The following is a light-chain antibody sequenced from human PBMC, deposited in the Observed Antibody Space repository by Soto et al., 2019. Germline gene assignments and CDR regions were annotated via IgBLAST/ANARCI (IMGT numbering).Light chain of an antibody. CDR1: QSISSW. J-gene: IGKJ1*01. CDR2: DAS. CDR3: QQYNGYSGT. V-gene: IGKV1-5*01. Sequence: DIQMTQSPSTLSASVGDRVIMTCLASQSISSWLAWYQQKPGKAPKLLIYDASSLESGVPSRFSGSGSGTEFTLTISSLQPDDFATYYCQQYNGYSGTFGQGTKVEIK.